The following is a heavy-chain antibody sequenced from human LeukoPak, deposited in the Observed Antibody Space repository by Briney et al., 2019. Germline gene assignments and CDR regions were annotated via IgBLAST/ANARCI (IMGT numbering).Heavy chain of an antibody. Sequence: ASVKVSFKASGYTLTSYNMHWVRQAPGQGLEWMGIFDPRGDSTSHAQKFQGRVSMTSDTSTGTVYMELSSLRSEDTAVYYCARDSNWSVDYWGQGTLVTVSS. CDR2: FDPRGDST. CDR3: ARDSNWSVDY. CDR1: GYTLTSYN. J-gene: IGHJ4*02. V-gene: IGHV1-46*01. D-gene: IGHD6-13*01.